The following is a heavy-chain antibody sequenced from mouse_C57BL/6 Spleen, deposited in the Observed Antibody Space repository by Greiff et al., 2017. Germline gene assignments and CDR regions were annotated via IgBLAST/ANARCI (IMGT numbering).Heavy chain of an antibody. CDR1: GYTFTSYW. CDR3: ARSRDYDEETYFDV. V-gene: IGHV1-53*01. J-gene: IGHJ1*03. Sequence: QVQLQQPGTELVKPGASVKLSCKASGYTFTSYWMHWVKQRPGQGLEWIGNINPSNGGTNYNEKFKSKATLTVDKSSSTAYMQLSSLTSEDSAVYDCARSRDYDEETYFDVWGTGTTVTVSS. CDR2: INPSNGGT. D-gene: IGHD2-4*01.